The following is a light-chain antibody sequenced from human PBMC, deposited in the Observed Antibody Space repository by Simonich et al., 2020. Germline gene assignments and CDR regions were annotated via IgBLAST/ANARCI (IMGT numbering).Light chain of an antibody. CDR3: HQSSSLPRT. CDR2: AAS. J-gene: IGKJ1*01. CDR1: QSISSY. V-gene: IGKV1-39*01. Sequence: DIQMTQSPSSLSASVGDRVTITCRASQSISSYLNWYQQKPVKAPKLLIYAASSLQSGVQSRFSGSGSGTDFTLTINSLEAEDAATYYCHQSSSLPRTFGQGTKVEIK.